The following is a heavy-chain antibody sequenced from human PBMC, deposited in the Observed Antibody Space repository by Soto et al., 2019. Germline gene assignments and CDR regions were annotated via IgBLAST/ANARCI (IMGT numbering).Heavy chain of an antibody. J-gene: IGHJ5*02. Sequence: SETLSLTCTVSGGSISSSSYYWGWIRQPPGKGLEWIGSIYYSGSTYYNPSLKSRVTISVDTSKNQFSLKLSSVAAADTAVYYCASPKIAFYNWFDPWGQGTLVTVSS. V-gene: IGHV4-39*01. CDR3: ASPKIAFYNWFDP. CDR2: IYYSGST. CDR1: GGSISSSSYY. D-gene: IGHD3-3*02.